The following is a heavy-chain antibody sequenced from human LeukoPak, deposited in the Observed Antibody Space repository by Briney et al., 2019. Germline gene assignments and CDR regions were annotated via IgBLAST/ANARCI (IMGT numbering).Heavy chain of an antibody. CDR3: ARVMSEGGFGNRLYYFDY. D-gene: IGHD3-10*01. CDR1: GGTFSSYA. V-gene: IGHV1-69*04. J-gene: IGHJ4*02. Sequence: SVKVSCKASGGTFSSYAISWVRQAPGQGLEWMGRIIPILGTANYAQKFQGRVTITADKSTSTAYMELSSLRSEDTAVYYCARVMSEGGFGNRLYYFDYWGQGTLVTVSS. CDR2: IIPILGTA.